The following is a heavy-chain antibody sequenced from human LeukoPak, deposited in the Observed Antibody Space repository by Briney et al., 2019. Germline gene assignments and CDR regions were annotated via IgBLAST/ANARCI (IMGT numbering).Heavy chain of an antibody. CDR3: ASGHDYGDYRAYFDY. Sequence: GSLRLSCAASGFTFSSYNMNWVRQPPGKGLEWIGSIYYSGSTYYNPSLKSRVTISVDTSKNQFSLKLSSVTAADTAVYYCASGHDYGDYRAYFDYWGQGTLVTVSS. J-gene: IGHJ4*02. V-gene: IGHV4-39*07. CDR2: IYYSGST. CDR1: GFTFSSYN. D-gene: IGHD4-17*01.